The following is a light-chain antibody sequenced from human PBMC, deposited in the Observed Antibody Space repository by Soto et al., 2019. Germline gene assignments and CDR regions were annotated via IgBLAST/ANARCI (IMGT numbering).Light chain of an antibody. V-gene: IGLV2-11*01. Sequence: QSVLTQPRSVSGSPGQSVTISCTGTSSDVGGYNYVSWYQHHPGKAPKLMIYDVTKRPSGVRDRFSASKSGNTASLTISGLQAEDEADYYCGGWDDSLSGPVFGGGTKVTVL. CDR1: SSDVGGYNY. CDR3: GGWDDSLSGPV. CDR2: DVT. J-gene: IGLJ2*01.